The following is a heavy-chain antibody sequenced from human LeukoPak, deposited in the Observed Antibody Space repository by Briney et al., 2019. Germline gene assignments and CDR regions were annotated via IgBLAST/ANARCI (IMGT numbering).Heavy chain of an antibody. V-gene: IGHV3-49*05. D-gene: IGHD5-18*01. CDR1: GFTFADYA. CDR2: NRSKVFGGTT. J-gene: IGHJ4*02. Sequence: NPGGSLRLSCTASGFTFADYAMSWFRQSPGKGLEWVSFNRSKVFGGTTEYAASVKGRFTISRDDSKSIAYLQMKSLKTEDTAVYYCTRERVRGYRYGVPGYWGQGTLVTVSS. CDR3: TRERVRGYRYGVPGY.